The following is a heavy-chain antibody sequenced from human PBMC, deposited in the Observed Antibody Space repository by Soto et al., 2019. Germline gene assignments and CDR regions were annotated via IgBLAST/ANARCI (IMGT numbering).Heavy chain of an antibody. Sequence: GGSLRLSCAACGFTFTTAWINWVRQAPGKGLEWVGRIKSKTDGGTTDYAAPVKGRFTISRDDSKNTLYLQMNSLKTEDTAVYYCTTWSLGYCSGGSCYHAFDIWGQGTMVTVSS. CDR3: TTWSLGYCSGGSCYHAFDI. J-gene: IGHJ3*02. D-gene: IGHD2-15*01. CDR1: GFTFTTAW. V-gene: IGHV3-15*07. CDR2: IKSKTDGGTT.